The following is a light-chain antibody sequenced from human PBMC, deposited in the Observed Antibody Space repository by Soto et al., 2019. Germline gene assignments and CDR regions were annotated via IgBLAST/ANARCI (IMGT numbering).Light chain of an antibody. CDR1: SSNIGAGYG. V-gene: IGLV1-40*01. J-gene: IGLJ2*01. Sequence: QSVLTQPPSVSGAPGQRVTISCTGSSSNIGAGYGVHWYQKLPGTAPQLHIYSNSNRTSRVPDRFSGSKSGTSASLAITGLQTEYEADCYCQSYDNSLRGSVFGGGTKVTVL. CDR2: SNS. CDR3: QSYDNSLRGSV.